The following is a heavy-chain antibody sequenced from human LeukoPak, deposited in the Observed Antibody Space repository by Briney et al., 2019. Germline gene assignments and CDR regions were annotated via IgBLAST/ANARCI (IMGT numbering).Heavy chain of an antibody. J-gene: IGHJ3*02. V-gene: IGHV4-39*01. CDR2: VDFGGRP. Sequence: SSETLSLTCTVSSGSISNTDYYWGWIRQPPGKGLEWIGSVDFGGRPYYNPSLKSRHTISADTSRNQFSLQLNSVTAADTAVYYCARQPIVVKVAAFDIWGQGTMVTVSS. CDR3: ARQPIVVKVAAFDI. D-gene: IGHD2-15*01. CDR1: SGSISNTDYY.